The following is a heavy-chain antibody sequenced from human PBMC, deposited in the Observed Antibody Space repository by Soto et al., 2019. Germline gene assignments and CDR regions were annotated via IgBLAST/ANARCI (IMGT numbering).Heavy chain of an antibody. J-gene: IGHJ4*02. CDR1: GDSVSSYY. Sequence: SETLSLTCTVSGDSVSSYYLSWSRQPPGKGLEWIVYFSYTGTTDYNPSLKSRVTISVDTSKDHFSLKLTSVTAADTALYYRVRTDADYGHFDHCGQGTLVTVSS. CDR3: VRTDADYGHFDH. D-gene: IGHD3-16*01. CDR2: FSYTGTT. V-gene: IGHV4-59*02.